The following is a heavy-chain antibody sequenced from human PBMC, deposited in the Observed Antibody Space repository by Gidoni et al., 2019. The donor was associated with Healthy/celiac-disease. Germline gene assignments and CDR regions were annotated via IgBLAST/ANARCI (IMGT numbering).Heavy chain of an antibody. V-gene: IGHV3-33*01. CDR2: IWYDGSNK. J-gene: IGHJ6*02. CDR1: GFPFSSYG. CDR3: ARDRGYSSSPYGMDV. D-gene: IGHD6-13*01. Sequence: QVQLVESGGGVVQPGRSLRLSCAASGFPFSSYGMHWVRQAPGKGLEWVAVIWYDGSNKYYADSVKGRFTISRDNSKNTLYLQMNSLRAEDTAVYYCARDRGYSSSPYGMDVWGQGTTVTVSS.